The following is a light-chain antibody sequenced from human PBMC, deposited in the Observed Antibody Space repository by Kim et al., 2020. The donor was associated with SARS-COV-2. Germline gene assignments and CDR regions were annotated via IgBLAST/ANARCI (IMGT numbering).Light chain of an antibody. Sequence: SVGDRVTITCRSSHGISIYLAWFQHKPEEVPKRLIYAESDLQIGVPSRFSGSGSGTECTLTLSCLQPEDFATDYCLQHDNYPWTFGQGTKVDIK. CDR3: LQHDNYPWT. CDR2: AES. V-gene: IGKV1-17*03. CDR1: HGISIY. J-gene: IGKJ1*01.